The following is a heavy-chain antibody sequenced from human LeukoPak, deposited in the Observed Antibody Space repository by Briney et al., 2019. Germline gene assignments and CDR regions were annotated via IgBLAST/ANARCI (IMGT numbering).Heavy chain of an antibody. V-gene: IGHV1-69*05. CDR3: AGMVSPTAAGTGYFDP. D-gene: IGHD6-13*01. CDR1: GGTFNNYA. Sequence: GASVTVSCKASGGTFNNYAISWVRQAPGQGLEWMGEIIPIFDTSTYAQKYRGGVTITTDESTSTAYMELSSLRSEDTAVYYCAGMVSPTAAGTGYFDPWGQGTLVTVSS. CDR2: IIPIFDTS. J-gene: IGHJ5*02.